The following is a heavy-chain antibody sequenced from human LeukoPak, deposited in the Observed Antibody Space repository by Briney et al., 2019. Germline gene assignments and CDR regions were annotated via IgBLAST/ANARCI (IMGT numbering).Heavy chain of an antibody. V-gene: IGHV4-39*01. CDR1: GGSISSSSYY. J-gene: IGHJ4*02. Sequence: SETLSLTCTVSGGSISSSSYYWGWIRQPPGKGLEWIGSIYYSGSTYYNPSLKSRVTISVDTSKNQFSLKLSSVTAADTAVYYCARHRIYDSSGYPFDCWGQGTLVTVSS. CDR2: IYYSGST. CDR3: ARHRIYDSSGYPFDC. D-gene: IGHD3-22*01.